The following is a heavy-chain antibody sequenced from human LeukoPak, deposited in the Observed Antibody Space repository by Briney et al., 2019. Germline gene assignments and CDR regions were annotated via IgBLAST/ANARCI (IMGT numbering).Heavy chain of an antibody. CDR1: GGSISSGGYY. CDR2: IYYSGST. D-gene: IGHD3-3*01. Sequence: SETLSLTCTVSGGSISSGGYYWSWIRQHPGKGLEWIGYIYYSGSTYYNPSLKSRVTISVDTSKNQFSLKLSSVTAADTAVYYRARDSTIFGVVRAFDIWGQGTMVTVSS. J-gene: IGHJ3*02. CDR3: ARDSTIFGVVRAFDI. V-gene: IGHV4-31*03.